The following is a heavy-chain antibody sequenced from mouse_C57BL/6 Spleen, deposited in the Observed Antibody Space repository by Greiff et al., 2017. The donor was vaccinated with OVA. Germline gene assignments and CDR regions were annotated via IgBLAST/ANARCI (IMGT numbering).Heavy chain of an antibody. CDR2: INPSTGGT. J-gene: IGHJ4*01. CDR1: GYSFTGYY. V-gene: IGHV1-42*01. CDR3: ARLSYYAMDY. Sequence: VQLQQSGPELVKPGASVKISCKASGYSFTGYYMNWVKQSPEQRLEWIGEINPSTGGTTYNQKFKGKATLTVDKSSSTAYMQLNSLTSEDSAVYYGARLSYYAMDYWGQGTSVTVSS.